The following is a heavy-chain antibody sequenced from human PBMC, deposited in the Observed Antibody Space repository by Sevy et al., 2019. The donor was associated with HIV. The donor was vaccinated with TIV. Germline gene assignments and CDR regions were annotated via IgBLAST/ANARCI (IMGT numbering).Heavy chain of an antibody. CDR2: IYYSGST. Sequence: SETLSLTCTVSGGSISSGGYYWSWIRQHPGKGLEWIGYIYYSGSTYYNPSLKSRVTISVDTSKNQFSLKLSSVTAADTAVNYCARDLGGGLYYGSGSYYGSWFDPWGQGTLVTVSS. D-gene: IGHD3-10*01. J-gene: IGHJ5*02. CDR3: ARDLGGGLYYGSGSYYGSWFDP. V-gene: IGHV4-31*03. CDR1: GGSISSGGYY.